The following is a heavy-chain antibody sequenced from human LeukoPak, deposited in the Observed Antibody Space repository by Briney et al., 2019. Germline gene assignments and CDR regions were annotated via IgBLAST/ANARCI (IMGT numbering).Heavy chain of an antibody. J-gene: IGHJ5*02. CDR1: GFPFSSFW. CDR2: MNSDGSTT. Sequence: GGSLRLSCAASGFPFSSFWMHWVRQAPGKGLVWVSRMNSDGSTTNYAGSVKGRFTISRDNAKNTLYLQMNSLRGEDTAVYYCARAGQYSTNNWFDPWGQGTLITVSS. D-gene: IGHD2-2*01. V-gene: IGHV3-74*01. CDR3: ARAGQYSTNNWFDP.